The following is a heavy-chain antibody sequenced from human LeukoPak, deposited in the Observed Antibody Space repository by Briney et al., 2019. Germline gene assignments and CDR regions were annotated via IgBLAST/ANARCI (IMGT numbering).Heavy chain of an antibody. D-gene: IGHD6-19*01. Sequence: ASVKVSCKVSGYTLTELSMHWVRQAPGKGLEWMGGFDPEDGETIYAQKFQGRVTMTEDTSTDTAYMELSSLRSEVTAVYYCATAAVAGPPLNYYYGMDVWGQGTTVTVSS. CDR1: GYTLTELS. J-gene: IGHJ6*02. V-gene: IGHV1-24*01. CDR2: FDPEDGET. CDR3: ATAAVAGPPLNYYYGMDV.